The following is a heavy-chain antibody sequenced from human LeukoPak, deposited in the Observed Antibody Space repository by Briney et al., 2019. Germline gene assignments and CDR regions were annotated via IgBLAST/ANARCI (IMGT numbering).Heavy chain of an antibody. CDR2: ISGSGGST. CDR1: GFTFSSYA. D-gene: IGHD1-1*01. V-gene: IGHV3-23*01. Sequence: GGSLRLSCAASGFTFSSYAVSWVRQAPGKGLEWVSAISGSGGSTYYADSVKGRFTISRDDSKNTLYLQMNSLRAEDTAVYYCAKATGTFYYFDYWGRGTLVTVSS. J-gene: IGHJ4*02. CDR3: AKATGTFYYFDY.